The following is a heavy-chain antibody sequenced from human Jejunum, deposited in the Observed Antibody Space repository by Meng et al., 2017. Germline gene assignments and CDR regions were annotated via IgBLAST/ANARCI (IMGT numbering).Heavy chain of an antibody. CDR1: GGSISSSNR. CDR2: MYHGGDT. D-gene: IGHD2-15*01. V-gene: IGHV4-4*02. Sequence: QLQLQESGPGLVKPSGTLSLTCGVSGGSISSSNRWSWVRQSPGKGLEWIGEMYHGGDTNYNPSLETRVTISTDTSRNEFPLKLRSVTAADTAVYYCARDWGCRDGSCFSGLLEYWGQGILVTVSS. J-gene: IGHJ4*02. CDR3: ARDWGCRDGSCFSGLLEY.